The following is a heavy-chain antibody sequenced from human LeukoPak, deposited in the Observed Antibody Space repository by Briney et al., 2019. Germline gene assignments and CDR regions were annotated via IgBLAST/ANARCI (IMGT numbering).Heavy chain of an antibody. J-gene: IGHJ3*02. V-gene: IGHV3-13*01. CDR3: ARGVGYDILTGYYPRDDAFDI. CDR1: GFTLSSYD. D-gene: IGHD3-9*01. CDR2: IGAAGDT. Sequence: PGGSLRLSCAASGFTLSSYDMHWVRQATGKGLEWVSAIGAAGDTYYPGSVKGRFTISRDTAKNSLHLQMNSLRAGDTAVYHCARGVGYDILTGYYPRDDAFDIWGQGTMVTVSS.